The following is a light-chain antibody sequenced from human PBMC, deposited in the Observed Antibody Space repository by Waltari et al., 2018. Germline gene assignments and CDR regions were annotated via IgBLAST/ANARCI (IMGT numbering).Light chain of an antibody. Sequence: SYELTQPPSVSVSPGQTARITCSGDALPRQYTYWYQQKPGQAPVLVISQDSERPSGIPERFSGSSSGTTVTLTISGVRAEDEADYYCQSADSSISYVVFGGGTKLTVL. CDR2: QDS. J-gene: IGLJ2*01. CDR1: ALPRQY. V-gene: IGLV3-25*03. CDR3: QSADSSISYVV.